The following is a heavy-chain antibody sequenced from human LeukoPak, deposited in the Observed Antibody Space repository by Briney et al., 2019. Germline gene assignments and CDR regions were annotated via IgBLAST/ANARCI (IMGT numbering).Heavy chain of an antibody. V-gene: IGHV3-21*04. D-gene: IGHD3-22*01. Sequence: GGSLRLSCAASGFTFSSYSMNWVRQAPGKGLEWVSSITSSSSYIYYADSVKDRVTISRDNAKNSLYLEMNSLRAEDTAVYYCAGDSSGYWSFMDYWGQGTLVTVSS. CDR2: ITSSSSYI. J-gene: IGHJ4*02. CDR3: AGDSSGYWSFMDY. CDR1: GFTFSSYS.